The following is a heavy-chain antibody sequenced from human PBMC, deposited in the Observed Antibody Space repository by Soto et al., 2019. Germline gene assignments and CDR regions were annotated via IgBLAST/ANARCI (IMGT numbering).Heavy chain of an antibody. CDR1: GGSFSGYY. V-gene: IGHV4-34*01. J-gene: IGHJ5*02. CDR2: INHGGDT. CDR3: GSKSGFGGYDLFGANWFDH. Sequence: SETLSLTCAVYGGSFSGYYWSWIRQPPGKGPEWIGEINHGGDTHYNPSLKSRATISEDTSKNQFSLKVTSATAADTAVYYCGSKSGFGGYDLFGANWFDHWGQGTLVTVS. D-gene: IGHD5-12*01.